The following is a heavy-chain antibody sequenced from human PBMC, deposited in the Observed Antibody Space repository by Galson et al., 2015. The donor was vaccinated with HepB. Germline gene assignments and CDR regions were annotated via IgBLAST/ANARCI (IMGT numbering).Heavy chain of an antibody. J-gene: IGHJ5*02. CDR3: ARDLWYYDSSGYYLHWFDP. CDR2: INAGNGNT. CDR1: GYTFTSYA. D-gene: IGHD3-22*01. V-gene: IGHV1-3*01. Sequence: SCKASGYTFTSYAMHWVRQAPGQRLEWMGWINAGNGNTKYSQKFQGRVTITRDTSASTAYMELSSLRSEDTAVYYCARDLWYYDSSGYYLHWFDPWGQGTLVTVSS.